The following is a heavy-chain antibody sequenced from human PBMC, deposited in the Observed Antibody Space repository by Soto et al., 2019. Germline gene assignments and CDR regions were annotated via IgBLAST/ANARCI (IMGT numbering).Heavy chain of an antibody. Sequence: EVQLVESGGGLVQPGGSLRLSCAASGFTVSSNYMSWVRQAPGKGLEWVSVLYSGGNTYYADSVKGRLTSSRDISKNTLYLKMNSLRAEDTAVYYCARGVYTDFDCWSEGTLGTVSS. CDR1: GFTVSSNY. V-gene: IGHV3-66*01. D-gene: IGHD2-8*01. CDR2: LYSGGNT. J-gene: IGHJ4*02. CDR3: ARGVYTDFDC.